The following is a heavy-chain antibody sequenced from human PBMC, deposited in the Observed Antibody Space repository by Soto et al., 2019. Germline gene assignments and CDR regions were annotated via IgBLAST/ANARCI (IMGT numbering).Heavy chain of an antibody. CDR3: ARTAYYDRGYYMDV. D-gene: IGHD3-9*01. CDR2: IYYSGST. Sequence: QVQLQESGPGLVKPSETLSLTCTVSGGSISSYYWSWIRQPPGKGLEWIGYIYYSGSTNYNPSLKGRVTISVHTSKNQFSLTLSSVTAADTAVYYCARTAYYDRGYYMDVWGKGTTVTVSS. J-gene: IGHJ6*03. CDR1: GGSISSYY. V-gene: IGHV4-59*01.